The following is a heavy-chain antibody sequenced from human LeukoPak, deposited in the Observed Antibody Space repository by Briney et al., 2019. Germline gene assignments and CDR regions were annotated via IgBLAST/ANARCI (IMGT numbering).Heavy chain of an antibody. CDR2: IVVASGNT. Sequence: SVKVSCKASGFTFTNSAMQWVRQARGQRLEWIGWIVVASGNTKYAQKFQERVTITRDMSTSTAYMELSSLRAEDTAVYYCAAAPIEMQQRGFDYWGRGALVTVSS. J-gene: IGHJ4*02. CDR3: AAAPIEMQQRGFDY. V-gene: IGHV1-58*02. CDR1: GFTFTNSA. D-gene: IGHD5-24*01.